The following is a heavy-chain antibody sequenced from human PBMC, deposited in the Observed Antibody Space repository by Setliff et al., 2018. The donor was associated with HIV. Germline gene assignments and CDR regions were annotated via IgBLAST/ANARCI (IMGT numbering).Heavy chain of an antibody. CDR3: ARTRGRALLSYYFDS. J-gene: IGHJ4*02. CDR1: GASVSNHY. Sequence: SETLSLTCTVSGASVSNHYWSWIRQLPGKGLELIGSLHSSGSTSYNPSLNSRVTMSVDASRDQFSLKLSSVTAADTAVYYCARTRGRALLSYYFDSWGQGRLVTVSS. CDR2: LHSSGST. V-gene: IGHV4-59*02.